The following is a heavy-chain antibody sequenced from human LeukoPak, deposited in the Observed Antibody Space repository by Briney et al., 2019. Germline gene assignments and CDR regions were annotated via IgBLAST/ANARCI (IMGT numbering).Heavy chain of an antibody. CDR2: MDQDGSEK. Sequence: PGGSLRLSSAASGFTFSRYWMSWVRQAPGKGLEWVANMDQDGSEKNYVDSVKGRSTISRDNAKSSVFLQMNSLRVEDTAVYYCARDRGYSTFDFWGQGTLVTVSS. V-gene: IGHV3-7*04. D-gene: IGHD5-24*01. J-gene: IGHJ4*02. CDR1: GFTFSRYW. CDR3: ARDRGYSTFDF.